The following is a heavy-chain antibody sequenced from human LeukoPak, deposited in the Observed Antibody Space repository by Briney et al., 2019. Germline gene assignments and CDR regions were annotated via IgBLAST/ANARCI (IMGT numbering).Heavy chain of an antibody. Sequence: GASVKVSCKASGYTFTSYGISWVRQAPGQGLEWMGWISAYNGNTNYAQKLQGRVTMTTDTSTSTAYMELRSLRSEDTAVYYCARGRIAVAGRGGSSYYYYGMDVWGQGTTVTVSS. V-gene: IGHV1-18*01. CDR1: GYTFTSYG. CDR2: ISAYNGNT. D-gene: IGHD6-19*01. J-gene: IGHJ6*02. CDR3: ARGRIAVAGRGGSSYYYYGMDV.